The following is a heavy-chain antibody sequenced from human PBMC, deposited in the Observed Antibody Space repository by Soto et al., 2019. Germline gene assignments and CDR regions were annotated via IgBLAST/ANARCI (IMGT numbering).Heavy chain of an antibody. D-gene: IGHD6-13*01. CDR1: GGTFSSYA. Sequence: SVKVSCKASGGTFSSYAISWVRQAPGQGLEWMGGIIPIFGTANYAQKFQGRVTITADESTSTAYMELSSLRSEDTAVYYCARDAPIAAASSGGFDPWGQGTLVTV. J-gene: IGHJ5*02. V-gene: IGHV1-69*13. CDR2: IIPIFGTA. CDR3: ARDAPIAAASSGGFDP.